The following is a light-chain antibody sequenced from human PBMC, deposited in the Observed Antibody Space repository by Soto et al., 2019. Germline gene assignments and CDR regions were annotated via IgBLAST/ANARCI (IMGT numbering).Light chain of an antibody. CDR2: DAS. CDR3: QQYNNFPFT. J-gene: IGKJ3*01. Sequence: DIQMTQSSSSLSASVGDTVTIPCQASEGIKSDLNWFQQTSGKAPRLLVYDASNLEPGVTSRFSGSGSGTDFTLTIRGLQPEDAATYYCQQYNNFPFTFGPGTKV. V-gene: IGKV1-33*01. CDR1: EGIKSD.